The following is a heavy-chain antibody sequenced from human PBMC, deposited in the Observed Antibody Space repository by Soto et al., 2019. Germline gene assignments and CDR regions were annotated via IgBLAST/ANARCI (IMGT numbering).Heavy chain of an antibody. CDR3: AKGATIAVAGSTTFV. J-gene: IGHJ4*02. CDR2: IGGNGNRT. Sequence: AGGSLRLSCEASGFIFGTYAMHWVRQAPGKGLEWVSVIGGNGNRTYYADSVKGRFTTSWDVSRNTAYLQMNSLRAEDTAVYYCAKGATIAVAGSTTFVWGQGTLVTVSS. CDR1: GFIFGTYA. D-gene: IGHD6-13*01. V-gene: IGHV3-23*01.